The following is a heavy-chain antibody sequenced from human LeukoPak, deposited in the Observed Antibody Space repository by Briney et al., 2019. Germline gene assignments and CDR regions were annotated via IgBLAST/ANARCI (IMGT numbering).Heavy chain of an antibody. D-gene: IGHD6-13*01. CDR1: GFTFTSYW. Sequence: GSLRLSCAASGFTFTSYWMRWVRQAPGKGMEWMANIKQDGSEKYYVDSVKGRFTISRDNAKNSLYMQMNSLRAEDTAVYYCARVGAYSSSWTAPAQIYYFDYLGQGTLVTVSS. CDR2: IKQDGSEK. V-gene: IGHV3-7*01. J-gene: IGHJ4*02. CDR3: ARVGAYSSSWTAPAQIYYFDY.